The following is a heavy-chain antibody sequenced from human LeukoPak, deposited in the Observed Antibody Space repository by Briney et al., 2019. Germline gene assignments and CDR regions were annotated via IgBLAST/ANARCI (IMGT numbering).Heavy chain of an antibody. CDR3: AKDIEAAGLFFDY. CDR2: ISNGGDI. J-gene: IGHJ4*02. D-gene: IGHD6-13*01. CDR1: GFTFSDYH. V-gene: IGHV3-11*04. Sequence: PGGSLRLSCAASGFTFSDYHMAWIRQGPGKGLQWVSYISNGGDIYYADSVKGRFTISRDNAKNSLYLQMNSLRAEDTALYYCAKDIEAAGLFFDYWGQGTLVTVSS.